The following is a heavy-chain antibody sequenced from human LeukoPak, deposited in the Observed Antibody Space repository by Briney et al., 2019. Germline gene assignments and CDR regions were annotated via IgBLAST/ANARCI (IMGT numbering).Heavy chain of an antibody. J-gene: IGHJ5*02. CDR1: GGSFSGYY. CDR3: ARGRGGISNWNLFDP. V-gene: IGHV4-34*01. Sequence: PETLSLTCADHGGSFSGYYCSWIRQPPGKGLDWIGEIDHIGCINWKSYIKNRVTISVDTSMQQFSLKLSVVTAADTAVHYCARGRGGISNWNLFDPWGLGTRVSVS. CDR2: IDHIGCI. D-gene: IGHD1-1*01.